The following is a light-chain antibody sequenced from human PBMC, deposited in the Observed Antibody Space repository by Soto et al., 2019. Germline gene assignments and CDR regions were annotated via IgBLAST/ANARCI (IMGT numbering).Light chain of an antibody. CDR3: MQALQSVT. CDR2: FGS. Sequence: EIVMTQSPLTLPVTPGEPASISCRSSQSLLYNNTYNYLDWYVQKPGQSPQLLIYFGSNRAPGVPDRFSGSGSGTDFTLKINRVESEDVGTYYCMQALQSVTFGQGTRLEI. V-gene: IGKV2-28*01. CDR1: QSLLYNNTYNY. J-gene: IGKJ5*01.